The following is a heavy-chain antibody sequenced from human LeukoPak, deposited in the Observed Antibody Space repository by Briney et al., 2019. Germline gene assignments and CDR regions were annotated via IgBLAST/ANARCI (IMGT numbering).Heavy chain of an antibody. Sequence: PGGSLRLSCAASGFTFSSYEMNWVRQTPGKGLEWVSYISSSGSTIYYADSVKGRFTISRDNAKNSLYLQMNSLRAEDTAVYYCARGGLDTAMGSMIFGYWGQGTLVTVSS. V-gene: IGHV3-48*03. CDR3: ARGGLDTAMGSMIFGY. CDR1: GFTFSSYE. J-gene: IGHJ4*02. D-gene: IGHD5-18*01. CDR2: ISSSGSTI.